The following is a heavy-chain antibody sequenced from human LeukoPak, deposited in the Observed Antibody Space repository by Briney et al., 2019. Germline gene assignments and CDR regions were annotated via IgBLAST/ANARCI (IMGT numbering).Heavy chain of an antibody. CDR2: ISGGGDVT. J-gene: IGHJ4*02. V-gene: IGHV3-23*01. CDR3: AKDPTHYRVWDYYETIGLSY. CDR1: DFSFITYA. Sequence: PGGSLRLSCAASDFSFITYAMSWVRQAPGKGLEWVSTISGGGDVTYYADSVKGRFTISRDNSKNTLNLQMNSLGAEDTAVYYCAKDPTHYRVWDYYETIGLSYWGQGTLVTVSS. D-gene: IGHD3-22*01.